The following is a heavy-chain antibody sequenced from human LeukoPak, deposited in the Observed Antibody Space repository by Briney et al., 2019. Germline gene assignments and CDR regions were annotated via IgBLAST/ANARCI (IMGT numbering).Heavy chain of an antibody. V-gene: IGHV1-24*01. CDR3: ATDRGYYYYYGMDV. CDR1: GYTLTELS. J-gene: IGHJ6*02. Sequence: ASVKVSCKVSGYTLTELSMHWVRQAPGKGLEWMGGFDPEDGETIYAQKFQGRVAVTEDTSTDTAYMELSSLRSEDTAVYYCATDRGYYYYYGMDVWGQGTTVAVSS. CDR2: FDPEDGET.